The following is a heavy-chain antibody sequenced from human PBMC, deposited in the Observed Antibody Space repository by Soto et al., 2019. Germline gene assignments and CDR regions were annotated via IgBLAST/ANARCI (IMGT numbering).Heavy chain of an antibody. CDR1: GGSISSSSYY. D-gene: IGHD3-10*01. J-gene: IGHJ5*02. CDR3: ARHSLSPGPNWFDP. Sequence: PSETLSLTCTVSGGSISSSSYYWGWIRQPPGKGLEWIGSIYYSGSTYHNPSLKSRVTISVDTSKNQFSLKLSSVTAADTAVYYCARHSLSPGPNWFDPWGQGTLVTVSS. CDR2: IYYSGST. V-gene: IGHV4-39*01.